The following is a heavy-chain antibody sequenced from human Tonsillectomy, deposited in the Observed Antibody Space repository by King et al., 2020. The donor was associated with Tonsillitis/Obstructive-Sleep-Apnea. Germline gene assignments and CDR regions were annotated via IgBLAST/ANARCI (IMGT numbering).Heavy chain of an antibody. CDR2: ISSSGSTI. D-gene: IGHD2-15*01. CDR3: AREDFVVVVAGNGIDAFDI. Sequence: VQLVESGGGLVQPGGSLRLSCAASGFTFSSYEMNWVRQAPGKGLEWGSYISSSGSTIYYADSVKGRFTISRDNAKNSLYLQMNSLRAEDTAVYYCAREDFVVVVAGNGIDAFDIWGPGTMVTVSS. CDR1: GFTFSSYE. J-gene: IGHJ3*02. V-gene: IGHV3-48*03.